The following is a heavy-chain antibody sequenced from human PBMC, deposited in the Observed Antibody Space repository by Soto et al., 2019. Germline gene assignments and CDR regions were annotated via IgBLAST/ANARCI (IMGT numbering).Heavy chain of an antibody. J-gene: IGHJ3*02. V-gene: IGHV1-69*13. CDR1: GGTFSSYA. CDR2: IIPIFGTA. D-gene: IGHD1-26*01. Sequence: GASVKVSCEASGGTFSSYAISWVRQAPGQGLEWMGGIIPIFGTANYAQKCQGRVTITADESTSTAYMELSSLRSEDTAVYYCARDRPTSGSYYDAFDIWGQGTMVNVSS. CDR3: ARDRPTSGSYYDAFDI.